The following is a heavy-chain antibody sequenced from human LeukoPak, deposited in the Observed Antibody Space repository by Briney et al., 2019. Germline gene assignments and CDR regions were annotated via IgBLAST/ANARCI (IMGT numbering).Heavy chain of an antibody. CDR3: AKAEGWELSSYYFDY. J-gene: IGHJ4*02. D-gene: IGHD3-16*01. CDR1: GFPFSDFA. Sequence: GGSLRLSCAASGFPFSDFAMTWVRQAPGKGLEWLLTLGNGGDTYYADSVKGRFTISRDNSKNTLYLQMNSLRAEDTAVYYCAKAEGWELSSYYFDYWGQGTLVTVSS. CDR2: LGNGGDT. V-gene: IGHV3-23*01.